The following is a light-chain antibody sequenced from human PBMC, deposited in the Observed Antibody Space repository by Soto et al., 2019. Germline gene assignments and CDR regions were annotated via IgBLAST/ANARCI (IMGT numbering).Light chain of an antibody. CDR3: QQSYSAPRT. CDR1: LSMSTF. J-gene: IGKJ2*02. V-gene: IGKV1-39*01. CDR2: ATS. Sequence: DIQVTQSPSSLSASVGDRLAITCRASLSMSTFLNWYQHKPGKAPNLLIYATSTLQSGVPSRFSGSGSGTEFTLTISSLQPEDFAAYYCQQSYSAPRTFGQGTKLEI.